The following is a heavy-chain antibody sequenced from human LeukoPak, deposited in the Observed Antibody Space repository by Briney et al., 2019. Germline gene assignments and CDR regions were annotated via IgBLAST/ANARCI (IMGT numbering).Heavy chain of an antibody. D-gene: IGHD2-15*01. V-gene: IGHV1-46*01. J-gene: IGHJ4*02. CDR1: GYIFTDYY. Sequence: ASVKVSCKTSGYIFTDYYIHWVRQAPGQGLEWMGILNSSGGSTTYAQKFQGRITMTRDASTSTVYMELRSLRSEDTAVYYCARDRWKLPYYFDYWGQGTLVTVSS. CDR3: ARDRWKLPYYFDY. CDR2: LNSSGGST.